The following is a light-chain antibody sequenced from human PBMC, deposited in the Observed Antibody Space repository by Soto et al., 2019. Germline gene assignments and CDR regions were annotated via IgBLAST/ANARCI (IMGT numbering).Light chain of an antibody. J-gene: IGLJ3*02. Sequence: VLTQVPSVSVAPGQTATMTCGGNHLGTKAVHWYRQRPGQAPVLVVYDDSERPSGIPQRFSGSKSGNTATLTISRVEAWDEADYYCQVWDTSGDHGGVFGGGTKLTVL. CDR3: QVWDTSGDHGGV. V-gene: IGLV3-21*02. CDR1: HLGTKA. CDR2: DDS.